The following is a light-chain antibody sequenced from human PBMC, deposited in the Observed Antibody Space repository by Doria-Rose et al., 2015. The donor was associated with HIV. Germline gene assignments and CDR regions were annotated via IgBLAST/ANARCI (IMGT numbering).Light chain of an antibody. V-gene: IGKV4-1*01. CDR1: QSLLYTSKNY. CDR3: QQYYDTPS. Sequence: DIRLTQSPESLGMSLGERATLNCKSNQSLLYTSKNYLAWYQQKPGQPPKLLIYWASTRQSVVTARFSGSGSGTDFTLTISSLEAEDVAVYYCQQYYDTPSFGPGTTVDIK. J-gene: IGKJ3*01. CDR2: WAS.